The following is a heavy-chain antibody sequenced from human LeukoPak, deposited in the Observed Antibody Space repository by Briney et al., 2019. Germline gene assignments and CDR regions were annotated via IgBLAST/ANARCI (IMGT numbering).Heavy chain of an antibody. Sequence: GGSLRLSCAASEFTFSTYAMTWVRQAPGKGLEWVSTISDGGGITYYADSVEGRFTISRDSSKSTLYLQMNSLRGEDTALYYCARGGDYDAFGIWGQGTMVTVSS. V-gene: IGHV3-23*01. CDR3: ARGGDYDAFGI. J-gene: IGHJ3*02. CDR2: ISDGGGIT. D-gene: IGHD4-11*01. CDR1: EFTFSTYA.